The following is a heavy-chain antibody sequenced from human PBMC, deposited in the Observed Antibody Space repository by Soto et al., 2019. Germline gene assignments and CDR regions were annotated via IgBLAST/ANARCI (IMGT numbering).Heavy chain of an antibody. D-gene: IGHD3-10*01. J-gene: IGHJ1*01. CDR1: GGSISSYY. Sequence: SETLSLTCTVSGGSISSYYWSWIRQPPGKGLEWIGYIYYSGSTNYNPSLKSRVTISVDTSKNQFSLKLSSVTAADTAVYYLASGPGDYGSGSPAEYFQHWGQGTLVTVSS. CDR3: ASGPGDYGSGSPAEYFQH. V-gene: IGHV4-59*01. CDR2: IYYSGST.